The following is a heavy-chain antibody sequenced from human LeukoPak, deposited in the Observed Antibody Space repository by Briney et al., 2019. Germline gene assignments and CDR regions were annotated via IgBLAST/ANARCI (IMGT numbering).Heavy chain of an antibody. D-gene: IGHD3-9*01. CDR3: ATLKYYDILTGYYSSPYYFDY. J-gene: IGHJ4*02. Sequence: ASVKVSCKVSGYTLTELSMHWVRQAPGKGLEWMGGFDPEDGQTIYAQKFQGRVTMTEDTSTDTAYMELSSLRSEDTAVYYRATLKYYDILTGYYSSPYYFDYWGQGTLVTVSS. CDR1: GYTLTELS. CDR2: FDPEDGQT. V-gene: IGHV1-24*01.